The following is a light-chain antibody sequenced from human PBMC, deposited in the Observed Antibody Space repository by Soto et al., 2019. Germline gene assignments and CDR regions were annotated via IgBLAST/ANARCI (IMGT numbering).Light chain of an antibody. J-gene: IGKJ1*01. CDR2: EAS. V-gene: IGKV1-5*01. CDR1: ENIGEW. Sequence: PVTQYPSTLSASVGDRVTITCRASENIGEWLSWYQQKAGRAPNLLIFEASHLKSGVPSRFSGGGSGTEFTLTITNLQPEDFATYYCQHFSDYHPTFGQGTKVDIK. CDR3: QHFSDYHPT.